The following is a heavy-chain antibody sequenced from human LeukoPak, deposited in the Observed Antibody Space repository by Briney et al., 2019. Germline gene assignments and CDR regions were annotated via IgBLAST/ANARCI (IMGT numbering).Heavy chain of an antibody. Sequence: GGSLRLSCAASGFTVSSNYMSWVRQAPGKGLEWVSVISGGGSTYYADSVKGRFTISRDNSKNTMYLQMNSLRAEDTAVYYCARDLGNYGYFDYGGQGTLATVSP. D-gene: IGHD1-7*01. CDR1: GFTVSSNY. CDR3: ARDLGNYGYFDY. CDR2: ISGGGST. J-gene: IGHJ4*02. V-gene: IGHV3-53*01.